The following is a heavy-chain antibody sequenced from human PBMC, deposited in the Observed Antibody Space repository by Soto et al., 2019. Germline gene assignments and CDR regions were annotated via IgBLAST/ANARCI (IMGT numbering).Heavy chain of an antibody. J-gene: IGHJ6*03. Sequence: SETLSLTCTVSGGSISSYYWSWIRQPPGKGLEWIGYIYYSGSTNYNPSLKSRVTISVDTSKNQFSLKLSSVTAADTAVYYCARVVAAAADENYYYYYYMDVWGKGTTVTAP. V-gene: IGHV4-59*08. CDR2: IYYSGST. CDR3: ARVVAAAADENYYYYYYMDV. CDR1: GGSISSYY. D-gene: IGHD6-13*01.